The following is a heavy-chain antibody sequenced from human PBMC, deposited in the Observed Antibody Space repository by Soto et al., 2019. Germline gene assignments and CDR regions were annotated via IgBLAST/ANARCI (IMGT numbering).Heavy chain of an antibody. CDR2: IYSGGST. CDR3: ARGHLAVVPVASWFYYMDV. Sequence: GGSLRLSCAASGFTVSSNYMSWVRQAPGKGLEWVSVIYSGGSTYYADSVKGRFTISRDNSKNTLYLQMNSLRAEDTAVYYCARGHLAVVPVASWFYYMDVWGKGTTVTVSS. D-gene: IGHD2-2*01. V-gene: IGHV3-66*01. J-gene: IGHJ6*03. CDR1: GFTVSSNY.